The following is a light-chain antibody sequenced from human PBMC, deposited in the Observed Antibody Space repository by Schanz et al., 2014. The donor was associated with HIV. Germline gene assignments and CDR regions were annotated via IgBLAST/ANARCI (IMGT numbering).Light chain of an antibody. J-gene: IGLJ3*02. Sequence: QSALTQPPSASGSLGQSVTFSCTGTSSDIGGYNYVSWFQQHPGKAPKLMIYGVDKRPSGVPDRFSGSKSGNTASLTVSGLQAEDEADYYCSSYAGSNSWVFGGGTKVTVL. CDR3: SSYAGSNSWV. CDR2: GVD. V-gene: IGLV2-8*01. CDR1: SSDIGGYNY.